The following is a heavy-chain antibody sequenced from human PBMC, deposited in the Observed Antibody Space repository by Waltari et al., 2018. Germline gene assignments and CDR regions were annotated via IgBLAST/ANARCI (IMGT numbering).Heavy chain of an antibody. Sequence: EVQLVESGGGLVQPGGSLRLSCAASGFTFSSFQMNWVRQAPGKGLEWVSFISSSDTSALYADSVKGRFTISRDNAKNSLYLQMNNLRAEDTALYYCARAYSGSYYRYFEYWGQGALVTVSS. CDR1: GFTFSSFQ. CDR2: ISSSDTSA. V-gene: IGHV3-48*03. D-gene: IGHD1-26*01. J-gene: IGHJ1*01. CDR3: ARAYSGSYYRYFEY.